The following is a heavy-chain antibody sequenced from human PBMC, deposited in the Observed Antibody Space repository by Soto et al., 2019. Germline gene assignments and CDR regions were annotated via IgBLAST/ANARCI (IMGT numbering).Heavy chain of an antibody. CDR1: GGSMDGFY. V-gene: IGHV4-59*01. Sequence: KPSETLSLTCTVSGGSMDGFYWNWIRQPPGKGLEWIGYIYYSGSTNYNPSLKSRVTISIDMSKNQFSLNLTSVTAADTAVYYCARDATLRYWGQGTLVTVSS. J-gene: IGHJ4*02. CDR3: ARDATLRY. D-gene: IGHD2-15*01. CDR2: IYYSGST.